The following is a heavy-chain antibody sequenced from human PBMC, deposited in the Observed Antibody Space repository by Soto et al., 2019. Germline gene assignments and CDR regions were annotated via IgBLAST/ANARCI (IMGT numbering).Heavy chain of an antibody. CDR2: IIPIFGTA. D-gene: IGHD6-13*01. CDR1: VCTFNSYA. CDR3: ARDLTYSGSWLVYFQH. Sequence: GASVTVSCKASVCTFNSYAIRWVRQDPKQGLEWMGGIIPIFGTANYARKFQGRVTITADESTSTAYMEMSSLRSEDTAVYYCARDLTYSGSWLVYFQHWGQGTLVTVSS. J-gene: IGHJ1*01. V-gene: IGHV1-69*13.